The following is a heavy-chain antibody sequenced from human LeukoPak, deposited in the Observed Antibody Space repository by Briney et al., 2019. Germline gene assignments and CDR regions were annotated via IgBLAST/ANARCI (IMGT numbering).Heavy chain of an antibody. CDR2: INPNSGNT. D-gene: IGHD3-16*02. CDR1: GYTFTGYY. Sequence: GASVKVSCKASGYTFTGYYMHWVRQAPGQGLEWMGWINPNSGNTGYVQKFQGRVTMTRNTSISTAYMELSSLRSEDTAVYYCARGAITFGGVIGDDYWGQGTLVTVSS. J-gene: IGHJ4*02. V-gene: IGHV1-8*02. CDR3: ARGAITFGGVIGDDY.